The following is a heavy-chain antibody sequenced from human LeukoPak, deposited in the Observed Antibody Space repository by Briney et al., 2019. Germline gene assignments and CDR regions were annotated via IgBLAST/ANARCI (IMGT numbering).Heavy chain of an antibody. D-gene: IGHD3-3*01. Sequence: PGGSLRLSCAASGFTFSSYAMTWVRQAPGKGLEWVSTISGSGANTYYADSVKGRFTISRDNSKNTLSLQMNSLRVEDTALYYCAKDIVFSPRSYYDFWSGYYTFDAFDIWGQGTMVTVSS. J-gene: IGHJ3*02. CDR2: ISGSGANT. V-gene: IGHV3-23*01. CDR3: AKDIVFSPRSYYDFWSGYYTFDAFDI. CDR1: GFTFSSYA.